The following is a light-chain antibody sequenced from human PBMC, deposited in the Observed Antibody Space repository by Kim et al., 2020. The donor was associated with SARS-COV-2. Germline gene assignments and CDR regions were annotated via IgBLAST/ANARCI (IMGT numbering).Light chain of an antibody. CDR3: QQSYSTPQSYS. J-gene: IGKJ2*03. V-gene: IGKV1-39*01. CDR2: AAS. CDR1: QSISSY. Sequence: SVGDRVTITCRASQSISSYLNWYQQKPGKAPKLLIYAASSLQSGVPSRFSGSGSGTDFTLTISSLQPEDFATYYCQQSYSTPQSYSFGQGTKLEIK.